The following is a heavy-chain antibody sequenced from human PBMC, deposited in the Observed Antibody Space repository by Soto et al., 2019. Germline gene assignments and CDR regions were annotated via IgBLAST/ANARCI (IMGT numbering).Heavy chain of an antibody. CDR3: ARSTVTLSYYYYYYMDV. V-gene: IGHV3-48*01. J-gene: IGHJ6*03. CDR2: ISSSSSTI. CDR1: GFTFSSYS. D-gene: IGHD4-4*01. Sequence: GGSLRLSCAASGFTFSSYSMNWVRQAPGKGLEWVSYISSSSSTIYYADSVKGRFTISRDNAKNSLYLQMNSLRAEDTAVYYCARSTVTLSYYYYYYMDVWGKGTTVTVSS.